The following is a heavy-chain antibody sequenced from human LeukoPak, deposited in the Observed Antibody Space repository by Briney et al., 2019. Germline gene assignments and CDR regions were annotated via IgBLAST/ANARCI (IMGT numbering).Heavy chain of an antibody. CDR1: GYTFTSYG. CDR2: INANTGNP. V-gene: IGHV7-4-1*02. J-gene: IGHJ2*01. Sequence: ASVKVSCKASGYTFTSYGISWVRQAPGQGLEYMGWINANTGNPTYAQGFTGRFVFSLDTSVSTAYLQISSLKAEDTAVYYCARDFPARDWFFDLWGRGTLVTVSS. CDR3: ARDFPARDWFFDL.